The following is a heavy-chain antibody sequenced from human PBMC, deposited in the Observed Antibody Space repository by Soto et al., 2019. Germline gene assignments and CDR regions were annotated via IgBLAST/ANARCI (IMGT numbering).Heavy chain of an antibody. V-gene: IGHV4-39*01. CDR1: GGSISSGGYY. Sequence: SETLSLTCTVSGGSISSGGYYWSWIRQHPGKGLEWIGCTYYSGNTYYNPSLKSRVTISVDTSGNQFSLRLNSVTAADTAVYYCTKVSSGWFDPWGQGALVTVSS. J-gene: IGHJ5*02. CDR3: TKVSSGWFDP. D-gene: IGHD2-8*01. CDR2: TYYSGNT.